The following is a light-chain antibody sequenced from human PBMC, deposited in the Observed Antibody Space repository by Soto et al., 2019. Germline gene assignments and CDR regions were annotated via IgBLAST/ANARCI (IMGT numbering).Light chain of an antibody. J-gene: IGKJ4*01. V-gene: IGKV1-27*01. CDR1: QDISQS. CDR2: GAS. CDR3: QKYDSAPLT. Sequence: DIQMTQSPSSLSASVGDRVTITCRASQDISQSLAWYQQKPGKAIKLLIYGASTLQSGVPSRFSGSGSGTEFSLTISSLQPEDVATYYCQKYDSAPLTFGGGTKVEIK.